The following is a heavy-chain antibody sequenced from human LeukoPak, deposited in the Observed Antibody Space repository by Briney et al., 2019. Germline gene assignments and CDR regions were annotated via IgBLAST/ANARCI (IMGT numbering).Heavy chain of an antibody. CDR2: IYWDDDK. CDR1: GFSLSTSGMR. Sequence: SGPALVKPTQTLTLTCTFSGFSLSTSGMRASWIRQPPGKALEWLALIYWDDDKRYSPSLKSRLTITKDTSKNQVVLTMTNMDPVDTATYYCAHARHTMIVVVDNWFDPWGQGTLVTVSS. D-gene: IGHD3-22*01. CDR3: AHARHTMIVVVDNWFDP. J-gene: IGHJ5*02. V-gene: IGHV2-5*08.